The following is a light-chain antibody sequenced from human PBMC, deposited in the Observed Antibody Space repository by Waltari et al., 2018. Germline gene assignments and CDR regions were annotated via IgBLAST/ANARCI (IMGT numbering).Light chain of an antibody. V-gene: IGKV1-39*01. Sequence: DIQMTQSPSSLSTSVGDRVTITCRASQSISFHLNWYQQKPGKAPKVLIHATSNLQSGVPSRFSGSGSETDFTLTISSLQPEDFATYYCQQRYSSPPTFGQGTKVEVK. CDR1: QSISFH. CDR2: ATS. J-gene: IGKJ1*01. CDR3: QQRYSSPPT.